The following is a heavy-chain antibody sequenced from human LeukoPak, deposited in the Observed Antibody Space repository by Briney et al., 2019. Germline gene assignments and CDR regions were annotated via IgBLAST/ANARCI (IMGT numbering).Heavy chain of an antibody. J-gene: IGHJ6*02. Sequence: GRSLRLSCAASGFTFSSYAMHWVRQAPGKGLEWGAVISYDGSNKYYADSVKGRFTISRDISKNTLYLQMNSLRTEDTAVYYCARSRRDGYNLYYYYGLDVWGQGTTVTVSS. D-gene: IGHD5-24*01. CDR2: ISYDGSNK. CDR3: ARSRRDGYNLYYYYGLDV. V-gene: IGHV3-30*04. CDR1: GFTFSSYA.